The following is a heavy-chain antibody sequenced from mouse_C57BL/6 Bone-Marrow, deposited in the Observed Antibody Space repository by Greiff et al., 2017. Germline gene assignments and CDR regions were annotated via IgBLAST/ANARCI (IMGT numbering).Heavy chain of an antibody. D-gene: IGHD5-2*01. CDR3: ARPRRIMDY. CDR2: INPYNGGT. V-gene: IGHV1-19*01. J-gene: IGHJ4*01. CDR1: GYTFTDYY. Sequence: VQLQQSGPVLVKPGASVKMSCKASGYTFTDYYMNWVKQSHGKSLEWIGVINPYNGGTSYNQKFKGKDTLTVDKSSSTAYMELNSLTSEDSAVYYCARPRRIMDYWGQGTSVTVAS.